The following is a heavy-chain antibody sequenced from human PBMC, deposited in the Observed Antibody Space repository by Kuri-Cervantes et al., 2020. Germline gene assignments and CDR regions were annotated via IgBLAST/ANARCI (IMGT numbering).Heavy chain of an antibody. V-gene: IGHV3-66*01. CDR3: ARYSYGNGAYFDY. D-gene: IGHD5-18*01. J-gene: IGHJ4*02. CDR2: IYSGGST. Sequence: GGSLRLSCAASGFTVSSNYMSWVRQAPGKGLEWVSVIYSGGSTYYADSVKGRFTISRDNSKNTLYLQMNSLRAEDTAVYYCARYSYGNGAYFDYWGQGTLVTVPQ. CDR1: GFTVSSNY.